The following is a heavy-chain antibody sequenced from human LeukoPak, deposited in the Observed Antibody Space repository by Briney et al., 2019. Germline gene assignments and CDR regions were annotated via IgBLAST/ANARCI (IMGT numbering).Heavy chain of an antibody. V-gene: IGHV1-46*01. CDR2: INPSGGST. J-gene: IGHJ3*02. CDR1: GYTFTSYY. CDR3: ARVPYSGSYYDAFDI. D-gene: IGHD1-26*01. Sequence: GASVKVSCKASGYTFTSYYMHWVRQAPGQGLEWMGIINPSGGSTSYAQKFQGRVTMTRDTSTSTVYMELSSLRSEDTAVYYCARVPYSGSYYDAFDIWGQGTMVTVSS.